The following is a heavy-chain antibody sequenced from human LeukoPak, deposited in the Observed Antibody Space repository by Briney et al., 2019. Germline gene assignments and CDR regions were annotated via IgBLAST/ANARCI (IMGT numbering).Heavy chain of an antibody. V-gene: IGHV3-33*01. CDR2: IWYDGSNK. CDR3: TRRVPNSDAFDI. Sequence: GALRLSCAASGFTFSSYGMHWVRQAPGKGLEWVAVIWYDGSNKYYADSVKGRFTISRDNSKNTAYLQMNSLETEDTAVYYCTRRVPNSDAFDIWGQGTMVTVSS. J-gene: IGHJ3*02. D-gene: IGHD1-1*01. CDR1: GFTFSSYG.